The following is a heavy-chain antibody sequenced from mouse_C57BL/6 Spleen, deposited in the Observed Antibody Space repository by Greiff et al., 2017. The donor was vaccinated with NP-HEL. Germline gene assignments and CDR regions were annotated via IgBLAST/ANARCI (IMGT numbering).Heavy chain of an antibody. Sequence: QVQLQQPGAELVRPGTSVKLSCKASGYTFTSYWMHWVKQRPGQGLEWIGVIDPSDSYTNYNQKFKGKATLTVDTSSSTAYMQLSSLTSEDSAVYYCARSGFTTVVGEATDYWGQGTSVTVSS. D-gene: IGHD1-1*01. CDR3: ARSGFTTVVGEATDY. V-gene: IGHV1-59*01. CDR2: IDPSDSYT. CDR1: GYTFTSYW. J-gene: IGHJ4*01.